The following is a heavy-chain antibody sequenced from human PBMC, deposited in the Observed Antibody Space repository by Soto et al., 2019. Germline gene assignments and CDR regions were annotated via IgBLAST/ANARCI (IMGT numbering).Heavy chain of an antibody. V-gene: IGHV3-7*01. CDR1: GFTFSSYW. CDR3: ARVRQQLVPAYLDY. J-gene: IGHJ4*02. Sequence: GGSLRLSCAASGFTFSSYWMSWVRQAPGKGLEWVANIKQDGSEKYYVDSVKGRFTISRDNAKNSLYLQMNSLRAEDTAVYYCARVRQQLVPAYLDYWGQGTLVTVSS. CDR2: IKQDGSEK. D-gene: IGHD6-13*01.